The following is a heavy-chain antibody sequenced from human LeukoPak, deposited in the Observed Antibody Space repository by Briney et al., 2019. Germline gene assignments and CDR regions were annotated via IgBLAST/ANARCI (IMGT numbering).Heavy chain of an antibody. J-gene: IGHJ5*02. D-gene: IGHD6-19*01. CDR1: GFTLSSYD. CDR2: IDIPGNT. CDR3: ARAVAGTHWFDP. V-gene: IGHV3-13*01. Sequence: GGSLRLSCAASGFTLSSYDMHWVRQPTGKGLEWVSGIDIPGNTYYPDSVKGRFTMSRESAKNSLYLQMNSLRAGDTAVYYCARAVAGTHWFDPWGQGTLVTVSS.